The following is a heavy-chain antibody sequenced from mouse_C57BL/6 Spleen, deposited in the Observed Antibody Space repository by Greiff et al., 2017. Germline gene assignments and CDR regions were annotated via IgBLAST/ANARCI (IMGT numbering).Heavy chain of an antibody. CDR2: ISSGSSTI. CDR1: GFTFSDYG. J-gene: IGHJ1*03. Sequence: EVKLVESGGGLVKPGGSLKLSCAASGFTFSDYGMHWVRQAPEKGLEWVAYISSGSSTIYYADTVQGRFTISRDNAKNTLFLQMTSLRSEDTAMYYCARPYGSSYWYFDVWGTGTTVTVSS. D-gene: IGHD1-1*01. V-gene: IGHV5-17*01. CDR3: ARPYGSSYWYFDV.